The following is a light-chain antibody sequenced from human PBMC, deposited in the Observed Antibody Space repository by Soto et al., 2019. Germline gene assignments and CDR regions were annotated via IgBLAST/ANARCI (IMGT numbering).Light chain of an antibody. CDR3: QQHDNLPVT. CDR2: DAF. Sequence: DIQMTQSPSSLSASVGDRVTITCQASHDIINYLNWFHQKPGEAPKLLIFDAFKLETGVPSRFSGSGSGTDFTLTISSLQPEDIATYYCQQHDNLPVTFGGGTKVEIK. V-gene: IGKV1-33*01. J-gene: IGKJ4*01. CDR1: HDIINY.